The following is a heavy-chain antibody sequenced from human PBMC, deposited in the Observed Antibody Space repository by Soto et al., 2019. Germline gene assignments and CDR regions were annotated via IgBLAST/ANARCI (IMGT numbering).Heavy chain of an antibody. Sequence: EVQLLKSGGGLVEPGGSLRLSCAASGFTFSSYAMRWVRQAPGKGLEWVSAISGSGGSTYYADSVKGRFTISRDNSKNTLYLQMNSLRAEDTAVYYCARRGSGSYYDYWGQGTLVTVSS. CDR2: ISGSGGST. V-gene: IGHV3-23*01. D-gene: IGHD1-26*01. CDR3: ARRGSGSYYDY. CDR1: GFTFSSYA. J-gene: IGHJ4*02.